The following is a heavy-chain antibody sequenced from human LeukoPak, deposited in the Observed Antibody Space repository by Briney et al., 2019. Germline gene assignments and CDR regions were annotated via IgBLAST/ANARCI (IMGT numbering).Heavy chain of an antibody. CDR3: ARVDIVAAGPNYYYGMDV. CDR2: IYYSGST. J-gene: IGHJ6*04. D-gene: IGHD5-12*01. Sequence: SETLSLTCTVSGGSISSYYWSWIRQPPGKGLEWIGYIYYSGSTNYNPSLKSRATISVDTSKNQFSLKLSSVTAADTAVYYCARVDIVAAGPNYYYGMDVWGKGTTVTVSS. V-gene: IGHV4-59*01. CDR1: GGSISSYY.